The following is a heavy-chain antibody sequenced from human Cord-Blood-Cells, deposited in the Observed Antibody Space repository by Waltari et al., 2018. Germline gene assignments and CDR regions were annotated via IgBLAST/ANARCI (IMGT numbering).Heavy chain of an antibody. D-gene: IGHD3-10*01. CDR2: LDPENGET. CDR1: GYTPTDLS. Sequence: QVQPVQSGAEVKKPGASVKVSCKFSGYTPTDLSLHWVRQAPGKGLEWMGGLDPENGETIYAQKFQGRVTMTEDTTTDTAYMELSSLRSEDTAVYYCATDRRIYGSGSYYNYWGQGTLVTVSS. J-gene: IGHJ4*02. CDR3: ATDRRIYGSGSYYNY. V-gene: IGHV1-24*01.